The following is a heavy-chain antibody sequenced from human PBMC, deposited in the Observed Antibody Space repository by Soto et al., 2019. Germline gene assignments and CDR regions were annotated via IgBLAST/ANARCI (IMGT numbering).Heavy chain of an antibody. CDR2: TYYRSKWYN. CDR1: GDSVSSNSAA. J-gene: IGHJ6*02. V-gene: IGHV6-1*01. D-gene: IGHD3-22*01. Sequence: PSQTLSLTCATSGDSVSSNSAAWNWIRQSPSRGLEWLGRTYYRSKWYNDYAVSVKSRITINPDTSKNQFSLQLNSVTPEDTAVYYCARDEAIVALVYYYGMDVWGQGTTVTVSS. CDR3: ARDEAIVALVYYYGMDV.